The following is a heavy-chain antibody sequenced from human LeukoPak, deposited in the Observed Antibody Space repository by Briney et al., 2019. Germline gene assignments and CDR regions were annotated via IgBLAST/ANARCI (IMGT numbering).Heavy chain of an antibody. D-gene: IGHD6-19*01. CDR3: ARDLKRSVAVAGIDY. Sequence: GGSLRLSCAASGFTFSSYAMHWVRQAPGKGLEWVAVISYDGSNKYYADSVKGRFTISRDNSKNTLYLQMNSLRAEDTAVYYCARDLKRSVAVAGIDYWGQGTLVTVSS. CDR1: GFTFSSYA. CDR2: ISYDGSNK. J-gene: IGHJ4*02. V-gene: IGHV3-30*04.